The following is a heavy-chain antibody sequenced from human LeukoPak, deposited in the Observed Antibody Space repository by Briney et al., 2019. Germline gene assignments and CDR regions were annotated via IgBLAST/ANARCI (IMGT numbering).Heavy chain of an antibody. CDR1: GYTFTGYY. CDR3: ASRRDGYNLPDY. V-gene: IGHV1-2*02. Sequence: ASVKVSCKASGYTFTGYYMHWVRQAPGQGLEWMGWINPNSGGTNYAQKFQGRVTMTGDTSISTAYMELSRLRSDDTAVYYCASRRDGYNLPDYWGQGTLVTVSS. D-gene: IGHD5-24*01. CDR2: INPNSGGT. J-gene: IGHJ4*02.